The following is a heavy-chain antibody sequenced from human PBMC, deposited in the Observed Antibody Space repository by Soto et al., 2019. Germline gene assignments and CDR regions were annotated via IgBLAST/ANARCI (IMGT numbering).Heavy chain of an antibody. CDR2: IFYSGIP. CDR3: ARLTMVRGVIIEPVRFDP. Sequence: SETLSLTCTVSRGSISNYFWTWIRQPPGRGLEWFGFIFYSGIPNYNASLKSRVTISVDTSKNLFSLKLSFVTAADTALFFCARLTMVRGVIIEPVRFDPWGQGTLVTVSS. J-gene: IGHJ5*02. D-gene: IGHD3-10*01. V-gene: IGHV4-59*08. CDR1: RGSISNYF.